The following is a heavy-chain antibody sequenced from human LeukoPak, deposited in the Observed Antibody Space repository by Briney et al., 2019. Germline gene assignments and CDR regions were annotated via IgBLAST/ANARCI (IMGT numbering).Heavy chain of an antibody. CDR1: GFTFSTYS. J-gene: IGHJ4*02. CDR2: INPSSTTI. CDR3: AKCWASGRNPLFDY. D-gene: IGHD6-25*01. Sequence: GGSLRLSCAASGFTFSTYSMNWVRQAPGKGLEWVSYINPSSTTIYYADSVKGRFTISRDNAKNTLYLQMNSLRAEDTAVYYCAKCWASGRNPLFDYWGQGTLVTVSS. V-gene: IGHV3-48*04.